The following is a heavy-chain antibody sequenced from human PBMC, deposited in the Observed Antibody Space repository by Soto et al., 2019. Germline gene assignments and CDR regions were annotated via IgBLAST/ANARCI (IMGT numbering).Heavy chain of an antibody. CDR1: GGSVSSNIYY. CDR3: ARGYDYDSGGYHLDY. CDR2: IYYSGST. J-gene: IGHJ4*02. V-gene: IGHV4-31*03. D-gene: IGHD3-22*01. Sequence: PSETLSLSCSVSGGSVSSNIYYWTWIRQHPGKGPEWIGHIYYSGSTYYNPSLKRRVTISLDMSKNQFSLNLTFVSAAGTAVYYCARGYDYDSGGYHLDYCGQGTLLTVYS.